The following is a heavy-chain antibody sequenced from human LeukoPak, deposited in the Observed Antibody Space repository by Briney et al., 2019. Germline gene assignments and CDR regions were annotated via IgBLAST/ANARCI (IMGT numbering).Heavy chain of an antibody. J-gene: IGHJ4*02. CDR3: ARETDDSSGYYSS. Sequence: PSETLSLTCTVSGGSISSSSYYWGWIRQPPGKGLEWIGSIYYSGSTYYNPSLKSRVTISVDTSKNQFSLKLSSVTAADTAVYYCARETDDSSGYYSSWGQGTLVTVSS. D-gene: IGHD3-22*01. V-gene: IGHV4-39*07. CDR2: IYYSGST. CDR1: GGSISSSSYY.